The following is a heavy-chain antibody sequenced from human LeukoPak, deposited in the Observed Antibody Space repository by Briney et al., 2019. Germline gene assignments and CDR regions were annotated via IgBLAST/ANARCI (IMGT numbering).Heavy chain of an antibody. CDR1: GGSFSAYY. CDR3: ARARGSSSGWGHYYYSLDV. Sequence: SETLSLTCAVYGGSFSAYYWSWIRQPPGKGLEWIGEVTDRGNVNYNPSLRSRVTMSVDTAKSQFSVKLRSMTAADTSVFFCARARGSSSGWGHYYYSLDVWGQGTTVTVSS. J-gene: IGHJ6*02. CDR2: VTDRGNV. V-gene: IGHV4-34*01. D-gene: IGHD6-19*01.